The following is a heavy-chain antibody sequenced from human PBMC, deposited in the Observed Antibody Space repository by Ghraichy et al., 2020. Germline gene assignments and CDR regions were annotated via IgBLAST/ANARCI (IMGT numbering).Heavy chain of an antibody. D-gene: IGHD2-15*01. J-gene: IGHJ4*02. CDR3: AKYRVSGSRDFDY. Sequence: GGSLRLSCAASGFTFSSFAMSWVRQAPGKGLAWVSAISSSGGSTYYADSVKGRFTISRDNSENTLYLQMNSLRAEDTAVYYCAKYRVSGSRDFDYWGQGTLVTVSS. CDR1: GFTFSSFA. V-gene: IGHV3-23*01. CDR2: ISSSGGST.